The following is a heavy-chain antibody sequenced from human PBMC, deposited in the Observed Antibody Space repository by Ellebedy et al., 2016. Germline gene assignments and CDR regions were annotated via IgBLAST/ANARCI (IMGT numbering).Heavy chain of an antibody. CDR2: ISSSSSYI. J-gene: IGHJ6*02. CDR1: GFTFSSYS. CDR3: ASHAGVIYGMDV. D-gene: IGHD2-2*01. V-gene: IGHV3-21*01. Sequence: GGSLRLXXAASGFTFSSYSMNWVRQAPGKGLEWVSSISSSSSYIYYADSVKGRFTISRDNAKNSLYLQMNSPRAEDTAVYYCASHAGVIYGMDVWGQGTTVTVSS.